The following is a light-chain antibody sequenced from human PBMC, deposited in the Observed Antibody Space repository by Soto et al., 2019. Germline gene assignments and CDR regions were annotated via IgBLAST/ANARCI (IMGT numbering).Light chain of an antibody. J-gene: IGLJ1*01. CDR3: SSYTSSSTLNYV. CDR1: SSDVGGYNY. V-gene: IGLV2-14*01. CDR2: DVS. Sequence: QSALTQPASVSGSPGQSITISCTGTSSDVGGYNYVSWYQQHPGKAPKLMIYDVSNRPSGVSNRFSGSKSGNTASVTISGLQAEDEADYYCSSYTSSSTLNYVFGTGTKLTVL.